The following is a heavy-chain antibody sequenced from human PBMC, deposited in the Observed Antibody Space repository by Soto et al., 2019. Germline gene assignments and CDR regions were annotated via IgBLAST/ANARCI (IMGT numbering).Heavy chain of an antibody. V-gene: IGHV3-23*01. CDR2: ISGSGDIT. CDR1: GFTFSNYA. Sequence: GGSLRLSCAASGFTFSNYAMTWVRQAPGKGLEWVSAISGSGDITHYADSVKGRFTISRDNSKNTLFLQMDSLRAEDTATYFCAKTRSSGHYPFDYWGQGTLVTVSS. CDR3: AKTRSSGHYPFDY. D-gene: IGHD3-22*01. J-gene: IGHJ4*01.